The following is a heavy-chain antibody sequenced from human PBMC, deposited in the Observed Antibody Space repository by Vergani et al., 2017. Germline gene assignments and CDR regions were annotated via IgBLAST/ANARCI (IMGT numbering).Heavy chain of an antibody. CDR2: IRKKANDYTT. V-gene: IGHV3-72*01. CDR3: AREMSNGGFEY. Sequence: EVQVVESGGGLVQPGGSLRLSCAASGFIFSDHYMDWVRQAPGKGLEWVGRIRKKANDYTTQYAASGKGRFTISRDDSKSYLYLQMNSLQTEDTALYYCAREMSNGGFEYWGEGARVTIA. CDR1: GFIFSDHY. D-gene: IGHD4-11*01. J-gene: IGHJ4*02.